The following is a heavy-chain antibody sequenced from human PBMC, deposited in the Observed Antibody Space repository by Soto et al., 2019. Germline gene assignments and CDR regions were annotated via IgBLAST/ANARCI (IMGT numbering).Heavy chain of an antibody. D-gene: IGHD6-6*01. Sequence: SGTLSLTFTVSGGSISSSIYYWDWLRQPPGKGLEWIGAMYYTGNKNYNPSLESRVTMSVDTSKNQFSLKLSSVTPTDTAVYYCARRSSSSLGSLFDPWGRGILVTVSS. CDR2: MYYTGNK. J-gene: IGHJ5*02. CDR1: GGSISSSIYY. V-gene: IGHV4-39*01. CDR3: ARRSSSSLGSLFDP.